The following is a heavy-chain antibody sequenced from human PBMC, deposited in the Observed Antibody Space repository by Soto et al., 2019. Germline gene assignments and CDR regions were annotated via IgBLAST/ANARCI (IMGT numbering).Heavy chain of an antibody. V-gene: IGHV4-30-4*01. J-gene: IGHJ5*02. D-gene: IGHD6-6*01. CDR2: ISYSRST. Sequence: TLSLPCTVSGGSINTINNYWSWIRQPPGKGLEWIGFISYSRSTYYNPSLMSRLTISLDTSTNRFSLKLTSVTAADTAVYYCAREEAARIERWFDPWGQGTLVTVSS. CDR1: GGSINTINNY. CDR3: AREEAARIERWFDP.